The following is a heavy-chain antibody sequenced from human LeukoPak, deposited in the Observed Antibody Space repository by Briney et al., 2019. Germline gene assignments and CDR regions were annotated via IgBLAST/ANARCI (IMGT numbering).Heavy chain of an antibody. CDR2: ISSSSSYI. Sequence: KAGGSLRLSCVASGFTFSSYAMSWVRQAPGKGLEWVSSISSSSSYIYYADSVKGRFTISRDNAKNSLYLQMNSLRAEDTAVYYCARGLKRWLQLRVWFDPWGQGTLVTVSS. CDR3: ARGLKRWLQLRVWFDP. CDR1: GFTFSSYA. J-gene: IGHJ5*02. V-gene: IGHV3-21*01. D-gene: IGHD5-24*01.